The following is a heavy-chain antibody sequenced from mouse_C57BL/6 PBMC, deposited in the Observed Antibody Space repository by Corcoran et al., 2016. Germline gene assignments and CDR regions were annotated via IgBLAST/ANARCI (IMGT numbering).Heavy chain of an antibody. CDR3: ARSRRPPNSYYGSSYDYFDY. D-gene: IGHD1-1*01. J-gene: IGHJ2*01. V-gene: IGHV9-3*01. CDR1: GYTFTTYG. Sequence: QIQLVQSGPELKKPGETVKISCEASGYTFTTYGMSWVKQAPGKGLKWMGWINTYSGVPTYADDFKGRFAFSLETSASTAYLQINNLKNEDTATYFCARSRRPPNSYYGSSYDYFDYWGQGTTLTVSS. CDR2: INTYSGVP.